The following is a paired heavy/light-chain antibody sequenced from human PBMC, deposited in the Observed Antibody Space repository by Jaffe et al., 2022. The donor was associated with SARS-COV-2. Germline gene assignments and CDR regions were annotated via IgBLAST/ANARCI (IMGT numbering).Light chain of an antibody. J-gene: IGLJ2*01. CDR3: AAWDDSLSGVV. Sequence: QSVLTQPPSASGTPGQRVTFSCSGSSSNIGTNPVSWYQHLPGTAPKLLIYTNNQRPSGVPDRFSGSQSGTSASLAISGLQSEDEADYYCAAWDDSLSGVVIGGGTKLTVL. CDR1: SSNIGTNP. V-gene: IGLV1-44*01. CDR2: TNN.
Heavy chain of an antibody. Sequence: QLQLQGSGPGLVRPSETLSLTCTVSGGSITYTRYYWGWIRQPPGKGLEWIGSIYYSGSPYYNASLKSRVTISVDTSTNQLSLKLSSVTAADTAVYYCARLSGESTFDYWGQGTLVTVSS. V-gene: IGHV4-39*01. J-gene: IGHJ4*02. D-gene: IGHD7-27*01. CDR2: IYYSGSP. CDR3: ARLSGESTFDY. CDR1: GGSITYTRYY.